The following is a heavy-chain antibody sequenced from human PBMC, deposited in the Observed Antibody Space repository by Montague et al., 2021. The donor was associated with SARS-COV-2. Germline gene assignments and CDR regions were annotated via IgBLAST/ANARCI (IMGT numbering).Heavy chain of an antibody. CDR2: ISYSGST. Sequence: SETLSLTCTVSGASVRSGNSYWNWIRQPPGKGLEWIGYISYSGSTNYSPSLKSRVTISVDTSKNQLSLKVISATAADTAVYYCARHTRGWQPFDFWGQGTLVTVSS. CDR1: GASVRSGNSY. J-gene: IGHJ4*02. D-gene: IGHD6-19*01. V-gene: IGHV4-61*01. CDR3: ARHTRGWQPFDF.